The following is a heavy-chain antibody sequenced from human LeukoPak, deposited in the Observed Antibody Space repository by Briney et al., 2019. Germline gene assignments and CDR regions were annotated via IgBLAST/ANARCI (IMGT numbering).Heavy chain of an antibody. CDR3: ASRDKGYYYGMDV. V-gene: IGHV3-66*01. Sequence: PGGSLRLPCAASGFTVSGNYMSWVRQAPGKGLEWVSLLYSGGSTYYADSVKGRFSISRDNSKNTLYLQMNSLRVEDTAVYYCASRDKGYYYGMDVWGQGTTVTVSS. J-gene: IGHJ6*02. D-gene: IGHD5-24*01. CDR1: GFTVSGNY. CDR2: LYSGGST.